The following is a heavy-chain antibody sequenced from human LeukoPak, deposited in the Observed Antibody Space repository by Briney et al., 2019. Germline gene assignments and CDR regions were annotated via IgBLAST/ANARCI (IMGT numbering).Heavy chain of an antibody. Sequence: GGSLRLSCAASGFTFSGYGMHWVRQAPGKGLEWVAFIRLDGSDEYYGDSVKGRFTISRDNSKNTLYLQMNSLRPEDTAVYYCGRDHSQNFDYWGQGTLVTVSS. D-gene: IGHD5-18*01. V-gene: IGHV3-30*02. CDR2: IRLDGSDE. CDR1: GFTFSGYG. CDR3: GRDHSQNFDY. J-gene: IGHJ4*02.